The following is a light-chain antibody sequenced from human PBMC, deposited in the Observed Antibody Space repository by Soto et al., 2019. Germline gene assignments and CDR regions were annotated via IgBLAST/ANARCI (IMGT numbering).Light chain of an antibody. V-gene: IGKV1-5*03. CDR2: KAS. CDR3: QHYNSYSEA. J-gene: IGKJ1*01. CDR1: QTISSW. Sequence: DIQMTQSPSSLSASLGDRINITCRASQTISSWLAWYQQKPGKAPKVLIYKASTLKSGVPSRFSGSGSGTEFTLTISSLQPDDFATYYCQHYNSYSEAFGQGTKVDIK.